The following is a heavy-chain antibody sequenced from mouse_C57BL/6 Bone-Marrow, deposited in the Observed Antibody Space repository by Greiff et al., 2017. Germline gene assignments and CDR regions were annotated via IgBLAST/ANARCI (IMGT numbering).Heavy chain of an antibody. CDR1: GFSLTSYG. Sequence: QVQLQQSGPGLVQPSQSLSITCTVSGFSLTSYGVHWVRQSPGKGLEWLGVIWRGGSTDYNAAFISRLSISKDNSKSQVFLKMNSLQADDTAIYYCARRGSYWYFDVWGTGTTVTVSS. J-gene: IGHJ1*03. CDR2: IWRGGST. CDR3: ARRGSYWYFDV. V-gene: IGHV2-2*01.